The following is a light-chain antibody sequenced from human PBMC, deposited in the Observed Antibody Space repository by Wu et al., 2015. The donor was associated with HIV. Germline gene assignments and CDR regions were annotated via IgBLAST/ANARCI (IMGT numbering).Light chain of an antibody. J-gene: IGKJ3*01. CDR2: GAS. V-gene: IGKV3-15*01. CDR3: QHRHSWPFT. Sequence: EIVMTQSPDTLSMSPGERATLSCRASQSVDNKLAWYQQKPGQAPRLLIYGASTRATGVPARFSGSGSGTEFTFTISSLQSEDFAVYYCQHRHSWPFTFGPGTESGSQT. CDR1: QSVDNK.